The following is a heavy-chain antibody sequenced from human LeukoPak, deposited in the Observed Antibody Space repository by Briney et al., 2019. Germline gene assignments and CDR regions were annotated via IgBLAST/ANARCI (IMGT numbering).Heavy chain of an antibody. CDR1: GFTFSSYA. CDR2: ISGSSGST. CDR3: AKDDSLLWFGELLHYYYYGMDV. D-gene: IGHD3-10*01. Sequence: GGSLRLSCAASGFTFSSYAMSWVRQAPGKGLEWVSAISGSSGSTYYADSVKGRFTISRDNSKNTLYLQMNSLRAEDTAVYYCAKDDSLLWFGELLHYYYYGMDVWGQGTTVTVSS. V-gene: IGHV3-23*01. J-gene: IGHJ6*02.